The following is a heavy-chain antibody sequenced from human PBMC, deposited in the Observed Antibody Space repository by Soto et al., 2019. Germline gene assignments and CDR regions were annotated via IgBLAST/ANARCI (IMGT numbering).Heavy chain of an antibody. Sequence: QVQLVQSGAEVKKPGASVKVSCKASGYTFTSYGISWVRQAPGQGLEWMGWISAYNGNTNYAQKLQGRVTMTTGTSTSTAYMELRSLRSDDTAVYYCARDGELGYVDPVGWFDPWGQGTLVTVSS. D-gene: IGHD3-16*01. CDR2: ISAYNGNT. V-gene: IGHV1-18*01. CDR1: GYTFTSYG. J-gene: IGHJ5*02. CDR3: ARDGELGYVDPVGWFDP.